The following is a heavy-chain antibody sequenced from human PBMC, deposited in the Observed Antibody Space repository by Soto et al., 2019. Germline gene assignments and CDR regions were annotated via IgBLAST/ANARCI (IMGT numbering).Heavy chain of an antibody. J-gene: IGHJ6*02. CDR3: STRWGYCTNGVCYTYYYYYGMDV. CDR2: ISSSSSTI. CDR1: GFTFSSYS. Sequence: GGSLRLSGAASGFTFSSYSINWVRQAPWKGLEWVSYISSSSSTIYYADSVKGRFTISRDNAKNSLYLQMNSLRDEDTAVYYFSTRWGYCTNGVCYTYYYYYGMDVLGQRTTVAVSS. V-gene: IGHV3-48*02. D-gene: IGHD2-8*01.